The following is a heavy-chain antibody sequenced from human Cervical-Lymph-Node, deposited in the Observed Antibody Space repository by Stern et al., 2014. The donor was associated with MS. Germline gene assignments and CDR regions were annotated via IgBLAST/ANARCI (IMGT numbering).Heavy chain of an antibody. CDR2: VHTTDGRT. Sequence: EQLLESGAEVKKPGASVKVSCKASGDTFASYPIHWLRQAPGQGPAWMGIVHTTDGRTTYEQTFKGRVTMTRDKSTSTVYMELSSLSPEDTAMYFCANPLPYANWGQGTRVTVSS. CDR3: ANPLPYAN. V-gene: IGHV1-46*03. D-gene: IGHD4-17*01. CDR1: GDTFASYP. J-gene: IGHJ1*01.